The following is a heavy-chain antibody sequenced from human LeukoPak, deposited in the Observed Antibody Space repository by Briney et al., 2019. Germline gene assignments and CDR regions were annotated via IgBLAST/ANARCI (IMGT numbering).Heavy chain of an antibody. J-gene: IGHJ4*02. D-gene: IGHD6-19*01. CDR1: GFTFSSYA. V-gene: IGHV3-23*01. CDR2: ISGGGINT. CDR3: AKSGKTTAVAGFDS. Sequence: GGSLRLSCAASGFTFSSYAMTWVRQAPGKGLEWVSSISGGGINTYYADSVKGRCNISRDNSKNTLYLQMNSLRAEDTAVFYCAKSGKTTAVAGFDSWGQGTLVTVSS.